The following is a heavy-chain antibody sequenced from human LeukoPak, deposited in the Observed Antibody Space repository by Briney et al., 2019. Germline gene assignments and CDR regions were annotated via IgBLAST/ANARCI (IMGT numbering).Heavy chain of an antibody. Sequence: PSETLSLTCTVSGGSISSGGYYWSWLRQHPGKGLEWIGYIYYSGSTYYNPSLKSRVTISVDTSKNQFSLKLSSVTAADTAVYYCARTGRFWSGYYLDYWGQGTLVTVSS. CDR2: IYYSGST. V-gene: IGHV4-31*03. J-gene: IGHJ4*02. D-gene: IGHD3-3*01. CDR3: ARTGRFWSGYYLDY. CDR1: GGSISSGGYY.